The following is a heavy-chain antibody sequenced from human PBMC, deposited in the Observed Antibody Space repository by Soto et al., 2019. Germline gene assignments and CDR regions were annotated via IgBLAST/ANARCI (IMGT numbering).Heavy chain of an antibody. J-gene: IGHJ6*02. Sequence: QVHLQESGPGLVKPSQTLSLTCTVSGGSISSGGYYWSWIRQHPGKGLEWIGYIYYSGSTYYNPSLKSRVTISVDTSKNQFSLKLISVTAADTAVYYCARNKVVTLYYYYGMDVWGQGTTVTVSS. D-gene: IGHD5-12*01. CDR3: ARNKVVTLYYYYGMDV. CDR2: IYYSGST. V-gene: IGHV4-31*03. CDR1: GGSISSGGYY.